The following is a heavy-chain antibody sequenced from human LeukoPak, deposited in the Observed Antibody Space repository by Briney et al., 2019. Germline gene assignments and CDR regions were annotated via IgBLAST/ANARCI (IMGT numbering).Heavy chain of an antibody. Sequence: ASVKVSCKASGYTFTSHGLRWVRQAPGQGLEWVGGVSAYNCNTEYAQKLQGRVTMTTDTSTTTAYMELRSLRSDDTAVYFCARENYGMDVWGQGTTVTVSS. CDR3: ARENYGMDV. J-gene: IGHJ6*02. V-gene: IGHV1-18*01. CDR1: GYTFTSHG. CDR2: VSAYNCNT.